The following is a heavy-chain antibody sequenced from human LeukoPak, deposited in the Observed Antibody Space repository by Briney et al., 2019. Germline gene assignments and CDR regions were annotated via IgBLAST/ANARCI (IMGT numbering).Heavy chain of an antibody. Sequence: PSQTLSLTCTVSGGSISSGGHYWSWIRQHPGKGLEWIGYIYYSGSTYYNPSLKSRVAISVDTSKNQFSLKLSSVTAADTAVYYCARVQRYCSSTSCQGFDYWGQGTLVTVSS. J-gene: IGHJ4*02. CDR2: IYYSGST. D-gene: IGHD2-2*01. CDR1: GGSISSGGHY. V-gene: IGHV4-31*03. CDR3: ARVQRYCSSTSCQGFDY.